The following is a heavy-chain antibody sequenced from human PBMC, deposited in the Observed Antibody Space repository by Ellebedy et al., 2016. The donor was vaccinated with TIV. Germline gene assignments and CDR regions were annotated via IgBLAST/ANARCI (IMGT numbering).Heavy chain of an antibody. CDR3: ARDRGSGSTFNY. Sequence: GGSLRLXXAASGFTFSSYSMNWVRQAPGKGLEWVSSISSSSSYIYYADLVKGRFTISRDNAKNSLYLQMNSLRAEDTAVYYCARDRGSGSTFNYWGRGTLVTVSS. CDR2: ISSSSSYI. D-gene: IGHD3-10*01. J-gene: IGHJ4*02. V-gene: IGHV3-21*01. CDR1: GFTFSSYS.